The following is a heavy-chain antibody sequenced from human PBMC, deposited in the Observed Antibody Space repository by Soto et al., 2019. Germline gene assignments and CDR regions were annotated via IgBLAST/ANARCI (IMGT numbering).Heavy chain of an antibody. CDR1: GYSFTSYG. J-gene: IGHJ4*02. V-gene: IGHV1-18*01. CDR2: ISAYNGNT. Sequence: ASVKVSCTDSGYSFTSYGICWVRQAPGQGLEWMGWISAYNGNTNYAQKLQGRVTMTTDTSTSTAYMELRSLRSDDTAVYYCARDSKRRDSSWYVYWGQGTLVTVSS. D-gene: IGHD6-13*01. CDR3: ARDSKRRDSSWYVY.